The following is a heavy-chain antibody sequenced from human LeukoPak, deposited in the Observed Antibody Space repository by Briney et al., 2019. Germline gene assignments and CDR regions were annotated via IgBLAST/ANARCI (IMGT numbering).Heavy chain of an antibody. CDR1: GSTFNNYE. CDR2: ISDSGTTI. J-gene: IGHJ4*02. Sequence: GGSLRLSCAASGSTFNNYEMNWVRQAPGKGLEWVSYISDSGTTIYYGDSVKGRFTISRDNAKNSLYLQMNSLRVEDTAVYYCARCTTGRTFGSLREIKRSREIDYWGQGTLVTVSS. D-gene: IGHD1-1*01. CDR3: ARCTTGRTFGSLREIKRSREIDY. V-gene: IGHV3-48*03.